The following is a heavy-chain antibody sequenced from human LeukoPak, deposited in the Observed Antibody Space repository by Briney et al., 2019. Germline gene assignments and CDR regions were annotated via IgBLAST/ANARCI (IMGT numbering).Heavy chain of an antibody. D-gene: IGHD2-15*01. V-gene: IGHV4-38-2*02. J-gene: IGHJ4*02. Sequence: PSETLSLTCTVSGYSISSGYYWGWIRQPPGKGLEWIGSIYHSGSTYYNPSLKSRVTISVGTSKNQFSLKLSSVTAADTAVYYCARARVLVVVAAIDYWGQGTLVTVSS. CDR2: IYHSGST. CDR1: GYSISSGYY. CDR3: ARARVLVVVAAIDY.